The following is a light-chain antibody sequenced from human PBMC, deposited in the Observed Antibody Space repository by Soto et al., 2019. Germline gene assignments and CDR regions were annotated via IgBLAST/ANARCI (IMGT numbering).Light chain of an antibody. Sequence: QSVLTQPASVSGSDGQSVTISCTGTSSDVGGYNFVSWYQQHPGKAPKVMIYEVRNRPSGVSNRFSGSKAGNTASLTVFGLQAEDEANYYCGSFAGPVWVFGGGTKLTVL. CDR2: EVR. J-gene: IGLJ3*02. CDR1: SSDVGGYNF. CDR3: GSFAGPVWV. V-gene: IGLV2-14*01.